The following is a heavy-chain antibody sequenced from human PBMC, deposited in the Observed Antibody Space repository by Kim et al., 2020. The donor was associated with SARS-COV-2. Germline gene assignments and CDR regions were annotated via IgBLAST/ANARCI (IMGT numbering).Heavy chain of an antibody. CDR3: ARAPPKRGYYDSSGYNAPFYWYFDL. J-gene: IGHJ2*01. Sequence: GGSLRLSCAASGFTFSSYDMHWVRQATGKGLEWVSAIGTAGDTYYPGSVKGRFTISRENAKNSLYLQMNSLRAGDTAVYYCARAPPKRGYYDSSGYNAPFYWYFDLWGRGTLVTVSS. D-gene: IGHD3-22*01. CDR1: GFTFSSYD. V-gene: IGHV3-13*01. CDR2: IGTAGDT.